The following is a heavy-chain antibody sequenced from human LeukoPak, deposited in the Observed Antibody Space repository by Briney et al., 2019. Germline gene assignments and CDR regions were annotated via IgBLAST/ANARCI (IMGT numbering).Heavy chain of an antibody. CDR3: ARVDYDFWSGYRASWFDP. J-gene: IGHJ5*02. CDR2: ISSSSSTI. Sequence: PGGSLRLSCAASGFTFSSYSMNWVRQAPGKGLEWVSYISSSSSTIYYADSVKGRFTISRDNAKNSLYLQMNSLRDEDTAVYYCARVDYDFWSGYRASWFDPWGQGTLVTVSS. V-gene: IGHV3-48*02. CDR1: GFTFSSYS. D-gene: IGHD3-3*01.